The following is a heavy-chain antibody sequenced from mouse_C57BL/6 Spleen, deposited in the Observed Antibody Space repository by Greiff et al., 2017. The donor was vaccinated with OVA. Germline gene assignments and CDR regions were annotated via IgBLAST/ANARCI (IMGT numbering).Heavy chain of an antibody. J-gene: IGHJ4*01. CDR1: GFTFSDYG. Sequence: EVNVVESGGGLVKPGGSLKLSCAASGFTFSDYGMHWVRQAPEKGLECVAYISSGSSTIYYADTVKGRFTISRDNAKNTLFLQMTSLRSEDTAMYYCARKLYYAMDYWGQGTSVTVSS. V-gene: IGHV5-17*01. CDR3: ARKLYYAMDY. CDR2: ISSGSSTI.